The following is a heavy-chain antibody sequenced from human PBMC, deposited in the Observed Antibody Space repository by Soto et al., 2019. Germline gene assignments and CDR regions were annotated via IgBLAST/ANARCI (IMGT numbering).Heavy chain of an antibody. V-gene: IGHV1-69*02. CDR3: AYYYGSGRYMDV. CDR1: GGTFSSYT. D-gene: IGHD3-10*01. Sequence: SVKVSCKASGGTFSSYTISWVRQAPGQGLEWMGRIIPILGIANYAQKFQGRVTITADKSTSTAYMELSSLRSEDTAVYYCAYYYGSGRYMDVWGKGTTVTVSS. CDR2: IIPILGIA. J-gene: IGHJ6*03.